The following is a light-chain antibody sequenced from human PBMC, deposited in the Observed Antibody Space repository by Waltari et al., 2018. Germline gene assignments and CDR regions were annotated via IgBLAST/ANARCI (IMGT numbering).Light chain of an antibody. Sequence: IQMTQFPSSLSASVGDRVHITCRASQNVCNYVNWYQHRPGQAPKVLIYAASTLTGGVPSRFSGSGAGTVFTLTSNSLQPEDLSIYYCQQTYSAPRSFGGGTKVEMK. J-gene: IGKJ4*01. CDR2: AAS. CDR1: QNVCNY. CDR3: QQTYSAPRS. V-gene: IGKV1-39*01.